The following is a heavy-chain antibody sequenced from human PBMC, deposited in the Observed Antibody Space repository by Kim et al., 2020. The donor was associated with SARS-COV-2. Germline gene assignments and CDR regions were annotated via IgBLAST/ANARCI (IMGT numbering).Heavy chain of an antibody. CDR3: ACYSGTGTKIDY. J-gene: IGHJ4*02. Sequence: YTDSVQGRFTISRDNSKNTLYLQMNSLGAEDTAVYYCACYSGTGTKIDYWGQGTLVIVSS. D-gene: IGHD6-13*01. V-gene: IGHV3-33*03.